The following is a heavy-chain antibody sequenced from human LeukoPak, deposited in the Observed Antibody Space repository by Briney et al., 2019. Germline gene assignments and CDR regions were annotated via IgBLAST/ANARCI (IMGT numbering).Heavy chain of an antibody. J-gene: IGHJ2*01. D-gene: IGHD5-18*01. CDR2: MNANSEYT. CDR3: ARISDSNWSFDL. Sequence: GASVKVSCKASGYSFSNHDINWVRKATGQGLEWMGWMNANSEYTGYSQKFQGRVTMTRNTSTNTAYMELSRLRSEDTAVYYCARISDSNWSFDLWGRGTLVTVSS. CDR1: GYSFSNHD. V-gene: IGHV1-8*02.